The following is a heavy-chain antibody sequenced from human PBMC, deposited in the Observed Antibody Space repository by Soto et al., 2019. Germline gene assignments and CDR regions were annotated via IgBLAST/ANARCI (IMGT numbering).Heavy chain of an antibody. CDR3: ARDLVLDRKGVYYFDY. J-gene: IGHJ4*02. Sequence: GGSLRLSCAASGFTFSSYSMNWVRQAPGKGLEWVSSISSSSSYIYYADSVKGRFTISRDNAKNSLYLQMNSLRAEDTAVYYCARDLVLDRKGVYYFDYWGQGTLVTVSS. CDR1: GFTFSSYS. CDR2: ISSSSSYI. V-gene: IGHV3-21*01. D-gene: IGHD6-13*01.